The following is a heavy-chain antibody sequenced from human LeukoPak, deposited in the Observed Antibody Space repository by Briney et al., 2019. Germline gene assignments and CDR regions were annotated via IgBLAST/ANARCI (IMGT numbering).Heavy chain of an antibody. D-gene: IGHD3-9*01. J-gene: IGHJ4*02. CDR1: GYTFTSYG. V-gene: IGHV1-18*01. Sequence: GASVEVSCKASGYTFTSYGISWVRQAPGQGLEWMGWISAYNGNTNYAQKLQGRVTMTTDTSTSTAYMELRSLRSDDTAVYYCARDGLRYFDWLMDQGYFDYWGQGTLVTVSS. CDR3: ARDGLRYFDWLMDQGYFDY. CDR2: ISAYNGNT.